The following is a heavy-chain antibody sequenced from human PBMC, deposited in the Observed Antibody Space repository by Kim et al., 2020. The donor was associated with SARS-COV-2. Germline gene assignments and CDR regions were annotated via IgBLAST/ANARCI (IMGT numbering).Heavy chain of an antibody. CDR1: GFTFSSYE. D-gene: IGHD1-26*01. CDR3: AREGPEILRAFDI. CDR2: IRSSGSTI. Sequence: GGSLRLSCAASGFTFSSYEMNWVRQAPGKGLEWVSYIRSSGSTIYYADSVKGRFTISRDNAKNSLYLQMNSLRTEDTAVYYCAREGPEILRAFDIWGQGTMVTVSS. V-gene: IGHV3-48*03. J-gene: IGHJ3*02.